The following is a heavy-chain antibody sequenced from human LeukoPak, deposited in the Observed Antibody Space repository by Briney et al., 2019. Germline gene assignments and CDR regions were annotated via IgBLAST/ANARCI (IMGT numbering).Heavy chain of an antibody. V-gene: IGHV3-53*01. D-gene: IGHD6-13*01. J-gene: IGHJ4*02. Sequence: PGGSLRLSCAASGXTVSSNHMSWVRQAPGKGLEWVSVIYSGGSTYYADSVKGRFTISRDNSKNTLYLQMNSLRAEDTAVYYCASHSSSWYGFDYWGQGTLVTVSS. CDR2: IYSGGST. CDR3: ASHSSSWYGFDY. CDR1: GXTVSSNH.